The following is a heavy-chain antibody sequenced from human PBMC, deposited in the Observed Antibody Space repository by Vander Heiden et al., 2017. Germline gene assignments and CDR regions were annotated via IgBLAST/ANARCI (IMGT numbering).Heavy chain of an antibody. Sequence: EVQLVESGGGLVQPGGSLKLSCAASGLPFSGSAMHWVRQASGKGLEWVGRIRSKANSYATAYAASVKGRFTISRDDSKNTAYLQMNSLKTEDTAVYYCTRESGRNWFDPWGQGTLVTVSS. J-gene: IGHJ5*02. D-gene: IGHD3-3*01. CDR1: GLPFSGSA. V-gene: IGHV3-73*02. CDR3: TRESGRNWFDP. CDR2: IRSKANSYAT.